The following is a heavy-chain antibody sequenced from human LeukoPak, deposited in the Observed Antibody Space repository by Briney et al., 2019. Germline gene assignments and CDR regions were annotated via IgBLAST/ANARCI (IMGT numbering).Heavy chain of an antibody. CDR3: ARGGSGYSYGY. V-gene: IGHV4-59*01. D-gene: IGHD5-18*01. CDR1: GGSISSYY. J-gene: IGHJ4*02. Sequence: SETLSLTCTVSGGSISSYYWSWIRQPPGKGLEWIGYIYYSGSTNYNPSLKSRVTVSVDTSKDQFSLKLSSMTAADTAVYYCARGGSGYSYGYWGQGTLVTVSS. CDR2: IYYSGST.